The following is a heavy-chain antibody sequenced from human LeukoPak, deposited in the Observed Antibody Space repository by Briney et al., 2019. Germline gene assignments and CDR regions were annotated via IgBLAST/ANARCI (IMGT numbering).Heavy chain of an antibody. Sequence: GGSLRLSCAASGFTFDNNAMTWVRQAPGEGLEWVSAISGGGDNTYYADSVKGRFTISRDNSKSTLYLQLNSLRAEDTAVYYCAKQSTASGSWDYWGQGTLLTVSS. CDR2: ISGGGDNT. J-gene: IGHJ4*02. CDR1: GFTFDNNA. CDR3: AKQSTASGSWDY. V-gene: IGHV3-23*01. D-gene: IGHD2-21*01.